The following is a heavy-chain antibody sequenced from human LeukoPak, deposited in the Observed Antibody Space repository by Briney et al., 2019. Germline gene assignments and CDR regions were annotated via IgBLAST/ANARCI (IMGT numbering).Heavy chain of an antibody. J-gene: IGHJ4*02. CDR1: EFTFSSYE. V-gene: IGHV3-48*03. Sequence: QPGGSLRLSCVGSEFTFSSYEMNWVRQAPGKGLEWLSYISASGSGSNILYADSVKGRFTISRDNSKNTLYLQMNSLRAEDTAVYYCARDLGQQLIRLDYWGRGTLVTVSS. D-gene: IGHD6-13*01. CDR3: ARDLGQQLIRLDY. CDR2: ISASGSGSNI.